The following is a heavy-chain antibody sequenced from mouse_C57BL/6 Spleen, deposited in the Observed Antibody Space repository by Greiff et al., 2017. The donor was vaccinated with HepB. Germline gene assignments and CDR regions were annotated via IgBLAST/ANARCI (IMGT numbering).Heavy chain of an antibody. CDR2: IYPGSGNT. V-gene: IGHV1-66*01. J-gene: IGHJ4*01. Sequence: QVQLKESGPELVKPGASVKISCKASGYSFTSYYIHWVKQRPGQGLEWIGWIYPGSGNTKYNEKFKGKATLTADTSSSTAYMQLSSLTSEDSAVYYCAEGSSDAMDYWGQGTSVTVSS. CDR1: GYSFTSYY. CDR3: AEGSSDAMDY. D-gene: IGHD3-2*02.